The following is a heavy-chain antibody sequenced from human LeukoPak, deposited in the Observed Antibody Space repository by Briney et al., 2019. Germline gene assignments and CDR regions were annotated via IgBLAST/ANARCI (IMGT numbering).Heavy chain of an antibody. J-gene: IGHJ4*02. Sequence: SVKVSCKASGGTFISYAISWVRQAPGQGLEGMGRIIPIIGTANYAQKFQGRVMITTDESTSTAYMELSSLRSEDTAVYYCARDFPGDGDTGDYWGQGTLVTVSS. CDR2: IIPIIGTA. D-gene: IGHD4-17*01. CDR3: ARDFPGDGDTGDY. CDR1: GGTFISYA. V-gene: IGHV1-69*05.